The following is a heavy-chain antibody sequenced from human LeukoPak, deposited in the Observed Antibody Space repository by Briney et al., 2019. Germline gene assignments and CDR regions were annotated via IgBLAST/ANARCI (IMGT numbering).Heavy chain of an antibody. J-gene: IGHJ4*02. D-gene: IGHD2/OR15-2a*01. CDR3: ARDRGTFGADY. V-gene: IGHV1-46*01. CDR1: GFTFSSHF. Sequence: ASVNVACKASGFTFSSHFMHWVRQAPGHGLEWIGMISPNVDYTTYAHNIPGTLTMTRDTSTSTVYMALRRLTSEHKAVLYCARDRGTFGADYWGQGTLVTVYS. CDR2: ISPNVDYT.